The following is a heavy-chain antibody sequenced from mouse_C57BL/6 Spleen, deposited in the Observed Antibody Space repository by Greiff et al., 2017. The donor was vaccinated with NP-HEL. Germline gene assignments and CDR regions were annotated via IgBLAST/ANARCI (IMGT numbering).Heavy chain of an antibody. V-gene: IGHV7-3*01. J-gene: IGHJ2*01. CDR3: ARDRGATHYFDY. CDR2: IRNKANGYTT. CDR1: GFTFTDYY. Sequence: EVHLVESGGGLVQPGGSLSLSCAASGFTFTDYYMSWVRQPPGKALEWLGFIRNKANGYTTEYSASVKGRFTISRDNSQSILYLQMNALRAEDSATYYCARDRGATHYFDYWGQGTTLTVSS. D-gene: IGHD6-1*01.